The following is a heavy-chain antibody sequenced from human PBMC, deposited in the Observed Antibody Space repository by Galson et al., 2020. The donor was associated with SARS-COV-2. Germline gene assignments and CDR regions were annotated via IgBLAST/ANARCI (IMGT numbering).Heavy chain of an antibody. J-gene: IGHJ4*02. Sequence: APGQGLAWMGGIIPVFGTANNTQKFQGRVTITADESTSTAYMELSSLRSEDTAVYYCATRHYYYDSSGYVLSGYDYWGQGTLVTVSS. V-gene: IGHV1-69*01. CDR3: ATRHYYYDSSGYVLSGYDY. D-gene: IGHD3-22*01. CDR2: IIPVFGTA.